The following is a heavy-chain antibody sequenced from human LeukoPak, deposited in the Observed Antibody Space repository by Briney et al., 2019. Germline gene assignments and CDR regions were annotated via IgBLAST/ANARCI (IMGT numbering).Heavy chain of an antibody. CDR1: GGSFSGYY. J-gene: IGHJ4*02. Sequence: SETLSLTCAVYGGSFSGYYWSWIRQPPGKGLEWIGEINHSGSTNYNPSLKSRVTISVDTSKNQSSLKLSSVTAADTAVYYCARGSGIVGATTGDYWGQGTLVTVSS. CDR3: ARGSGIVGATTGDY. D-gene: IGHD1-26*01. V-gene: IGHV4-34*01. CDR2: INHSGST.